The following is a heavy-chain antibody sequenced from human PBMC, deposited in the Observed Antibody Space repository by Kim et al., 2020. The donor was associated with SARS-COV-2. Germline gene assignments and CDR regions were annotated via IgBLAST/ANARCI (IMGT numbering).Heavy chain of an antibody. CDR1: GFTFSSYA. D-gene: IGHD3-22*01. CDR2: ISGSGGST. J-gene: IGHJ4*02. Sequence: GGSLRLSCAASGFTFSSYAMSWVRQAPGKGLEWVSAISGSGGSTYYADSVKGRFTISRDNSKNTLYLQMNSLRAEDTAVYYCAKHSTRLPNYYDSTKATDYWGQGTLVTVSS. V-gene: IGHV3-23*01. CDR3: AKHSTRLPNYYDSTKATDY.